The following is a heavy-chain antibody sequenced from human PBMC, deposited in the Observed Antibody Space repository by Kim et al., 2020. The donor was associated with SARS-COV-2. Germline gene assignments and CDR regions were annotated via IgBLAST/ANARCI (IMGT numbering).Heavy chain of an antibody. J-gene: IGHJ3*02. V-gene: IGHV4-61*01. CDR2: IYYSGST. CDR1: GGSVSSGSYY. Sequence: SETLSLTCTVSGGSVSSGSYYWSWIRQPPGKGLEWIGYIYYSGSTNYNPSLKSRVTISVDTSKNQFSLKLSSVTAADTAVYYCARDRLRLSAFDIWGQGTMVTVSS. D-gene: IGHD5-12*01. CDR3: ARDRLRLSAFDI.